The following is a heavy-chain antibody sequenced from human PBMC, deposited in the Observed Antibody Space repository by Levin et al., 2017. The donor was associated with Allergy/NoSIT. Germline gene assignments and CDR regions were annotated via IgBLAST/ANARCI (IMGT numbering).Heavy chain of an antibody. Sequence: PGGSLRLSCTVSGDSISSNNHYWAWLRQPPGTGLEWIGHIYYSGSTYYNPSLKSRLTISLDTPKNQFSLKLGSVTAADTAVYYCARVALTDAFDIWGLGTMVTVSS. V-gene: IGHV4-39*07. J-gene: IGHJ3*02. CDR1: GDSISSNNHY. D-gene: IGHD1-14*01. CDR2: IYYSGST. CDR3: ARVALTDAFDI.